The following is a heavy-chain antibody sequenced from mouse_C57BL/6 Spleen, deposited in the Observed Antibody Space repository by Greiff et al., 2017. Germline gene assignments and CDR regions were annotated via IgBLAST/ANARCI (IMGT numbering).Heavy chain of an antibody. Sequence: QVQLQQSGPELVKPGASVKISCKASGYAFSSSWMNWVKQRPGKGLEWIGRIYPGDGDTNYNGKFKGKATLTADKSSSTAYMKLSSLTSDDSAVYFCARRDYDGYYDYFDYWGQGTTLTVSS. D-gene: IGHD2-3*01. V-gene: IGHV1-82*01. CDR2: IYPGDGDT. J-gene: IGHJ2*01. CDR3: ARRDYDGYYDYFDY. CDR1: GYAFSSSW.